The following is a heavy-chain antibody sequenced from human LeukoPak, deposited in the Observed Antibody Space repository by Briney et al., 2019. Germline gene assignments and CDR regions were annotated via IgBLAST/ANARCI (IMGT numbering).Heavy chain of an antibody. CDR1: GGSISSSSYY. J-gene: IGHJ6*04. CDR2: IYYSGST. CDR3: ARVNNEFRSGNVNPGMDV. D-gene: IGHD3-3*01. V-gene: IGHV4-39*07. Sequence: PSETLSLTCTVSGGSISSSSYYWGWIRQPPGKGLEWIGSIYYSGSTYYNPSLKSRVTVSVDTSKNQFSLKLSSVTAADTAVYYCARVNNEFRSGNVNPGMDVWGKGTTVTVSS.